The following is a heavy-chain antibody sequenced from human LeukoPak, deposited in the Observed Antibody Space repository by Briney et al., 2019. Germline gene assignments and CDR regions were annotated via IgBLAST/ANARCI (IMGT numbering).Heavy chain of an antibody. V-gene: IGHV4-39*07. CDR3: ARAVAYGIDTGYFDY. CDR2: IYYSGSI. Sequence: PSETLSLTCTVSGGSISSSSYYWGWIRQPPGKGLEWIGRIYYSGSIYYNPSLKSRVTISVDTSKNQFSLNLNSVTAADTAVYYCARAVAYGIDTGYFDYWGQGTLVTVSS. J-gene: IGHJ4*02. CDR1: GGSISSSSYY. D-gene: IGHD2-8*02.